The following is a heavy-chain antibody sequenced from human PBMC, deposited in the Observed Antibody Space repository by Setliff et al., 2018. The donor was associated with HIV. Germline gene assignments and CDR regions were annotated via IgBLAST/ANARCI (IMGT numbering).Heavy chain of an antibody. CDR1: EYSFSNYW. CDR3: ARLSVVTATRIYYFDY. Sequence: GESLKISCKGSEYSFSNYWIAWVRQVPGKGLEWMGIIYPGDSDTRYSPSFQGQVTISADNSISTAYLQWSSLKASDTAMYYCARLSVVTATRIYYFDYWGQGTLVTVSS. CDR2: IYPGDSDT. D-gene: IGHD2-21*02. J-gene: IGHJ4*02. V-gene: IGHV5-51*01.